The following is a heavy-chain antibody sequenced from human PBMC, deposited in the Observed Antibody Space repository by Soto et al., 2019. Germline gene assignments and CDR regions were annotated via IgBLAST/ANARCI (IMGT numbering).Heavy chain of an antibody. CDR3: ARVSNEYGGNGAFDH. J-gene: IGHJ4*02. CDR2: IYHTWRS. Sequence: HVQLQESGPGQVKPSETLSLTCSVSGGSLSGFPWIWIRQPPGKGLELVGYIYHTWRSNYNPSLKSRLTISLDMSRNQFSLQLTSVTAADTALYYCARVSNEYGGNGAFDHWGLGTLVTVSS. V-gene: IGHV4-59*01. D-gene: IGHD4-17*01. CDR1: GGSLSGFP.